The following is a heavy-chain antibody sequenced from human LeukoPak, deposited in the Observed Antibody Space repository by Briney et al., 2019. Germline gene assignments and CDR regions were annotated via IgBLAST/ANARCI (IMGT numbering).Heavy chain of an antibody. V-gene: IGHV4-39*01. CDR1: GGSISSSSYY. J-gene: IGHJ4*02. D-gene: IGHD4-17*01. Sequence: SETLSLTCTVSGGSISSSSYYWGWIRQPPGKGLEWIGSIYYSGSTYYNPSLKSRATISVDASKNQCSLKLSLVTAADTAVYYCAEGYGDQDYWGQGTLVTVSS. CDR3: AEGYGDQDY. CDR2: IYYSGST.